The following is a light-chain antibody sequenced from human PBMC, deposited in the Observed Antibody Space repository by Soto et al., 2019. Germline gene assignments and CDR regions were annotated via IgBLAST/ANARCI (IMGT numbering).Light chain of an antibody. J-gene: IGKJ1*01. CDR3: QQSYSALVA. CDR2: AAS. CDR1: QSISRS. V-gene: IGKV1-39*01. Sequence: DFQMTQSPSSLSASVGDRVTIACLATQSISRSLNWYQQKPGKAPELLIYAASSLQSGVPSRFSGSGSGTDFTLTISSLQPEDSATYYCQQSYSALVAFGQGTKVDI.